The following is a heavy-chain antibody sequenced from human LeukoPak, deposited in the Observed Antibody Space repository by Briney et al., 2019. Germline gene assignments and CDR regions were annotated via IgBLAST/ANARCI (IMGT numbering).Heavy chain of an antibody. J-gene: IGHJ4*02. Sequence: WGSLRLSCAASGFTFSTYWMHWVRQAPGKGLVWVSQINTDGNSTTYADSVKGRFTVSRDNAKNTLYLQMNSLRAEGTAVYYCARSSMLDYWGQGTLVTVSS. V-gene: IGHV3-74*01. CDR2: INTDGNST. CDR3: ARSSMLDY. CDR1: GFTFSTYW. D-gene: IGHD3-10*02.